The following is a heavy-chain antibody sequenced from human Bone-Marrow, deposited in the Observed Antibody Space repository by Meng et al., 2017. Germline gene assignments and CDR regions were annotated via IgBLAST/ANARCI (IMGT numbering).Heavy chain of an antibody. CDR2: IIPIFGTA. CDR1: GGTFSSYA. J-gene: IGHJ4*02. D-gene: IGHD3-22*01. Sequence: SVKVSCKVSGGTFSSYAISWVRQAPGQGLEWMGGIIPIFGTANYAQKFQGRVTITADESTSTAYMELSSLRSEDTAVYYCATYYYDSSGYSRVDDYWGQGTLVTVSS. CDR3: ATYYYDSSGYSRVDDY. V-gene: IGHV1-69*13.